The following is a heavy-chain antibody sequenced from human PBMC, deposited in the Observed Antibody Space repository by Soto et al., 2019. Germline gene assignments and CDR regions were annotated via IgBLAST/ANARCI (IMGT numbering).Heavy chain of an antibody. CDR2: IFYSGST. CDR1: GGSITSEGYY. D-gene: IGHD3-10*01. Sequence: SETLSLTCSVSGGSITSEGYYWSWIRQHPGTGLEWIGNIFYSGSTYYNPPLKSRVNISVDTSKNQFSLKLSSVTAADTAVYYCARGLLWFGEPMGAFDYWGQGTLVTVSS. J-gene: IGHJ4*02. V-gene: IGHV4-31*03. CDR3: ARGLLWFGEPMGAFDY.